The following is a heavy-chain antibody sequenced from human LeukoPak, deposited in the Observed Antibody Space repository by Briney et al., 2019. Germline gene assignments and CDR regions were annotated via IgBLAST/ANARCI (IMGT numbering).Heavy chain of an antibody. CDR2: INPNSGDT. V-gene: IGHV1-2*06. D-gene: IGHD6-13*01. CDR3: AKTASIAEDRVGY. J-gene: IGHJ4*02. CDR1: GYIFTGYF. Sequence: ASVKVSCKASGYIFTGYFIHWLRQAPGQGPEWMGRINPNSGDTDYAQKFQGRVTMTRDTSVTTAYMEVSRLISDDTAVYYCAKTASIAEDRVGYWGQGTLVSVSS.